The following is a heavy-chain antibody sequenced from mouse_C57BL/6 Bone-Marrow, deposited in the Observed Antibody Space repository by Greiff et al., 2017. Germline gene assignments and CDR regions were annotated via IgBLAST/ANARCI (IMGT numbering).Heavy chain of an antibody. J-gene: IGHJ4*01. CDR1: GYTFTSYW. CDR3: ARYYDYESAMDY. V-gene: IGHV1-69*01. D-gene: IGHD2-4*01. Sequence: QVQLQQPGAELVMPGASVKLSCKASGYTFTSYWMHWVKQRPGQGLEWIGEIDPSDSYTNYNQKFKGKSILTVDKSSSTAYMQLSSRTSEDSAVYYCARYYDYESAMDYWGQGTSVTVSS. CDR2: IDPSDSYT.